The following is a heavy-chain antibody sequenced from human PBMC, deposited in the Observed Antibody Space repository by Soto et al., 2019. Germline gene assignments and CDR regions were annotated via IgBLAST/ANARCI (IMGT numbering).Heavy chain of an antibody. Sequence: GGSLRLSCAASGFSFSNYGMSWVRQAPGKGLEWVSHISGSGTNIYYAGSVKGRFTVSRDIAKNSLFLQMNSLRDEDTAVYYCARCRYSYGYDFDSWGQGT. D-gene: IGHD5-18*01. CDR2: ISGSGTNI. CDR3: ARCRYSYGYDFDS. CDR1: GFSFSNYG. J-gene: IGHJ4*02. V-gene: IGHV3-48*02.